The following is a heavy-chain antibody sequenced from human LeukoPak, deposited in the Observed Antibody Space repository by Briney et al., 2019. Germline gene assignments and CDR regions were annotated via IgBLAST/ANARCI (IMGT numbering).Heavy chain of an antibody. CDR1: GFSFSNYG. J-gene: IGHJ4*02. CDR2: ITGNGGTT. D-gene: IGHD2-21*02. CDR3: ARDYTYCGGDCSYYFDY. V-gene: IGHV3-23*01. Sequence: PGGSLRLSCAASGFSFSNYGMNWVRQAPGKGLEWVSGITGNGGTTYYADSVKSRFTISRDNAKNSLYLQMNSLRAEDTAVYYCARDYTYCGGDCSYYFDYWGQGTLVTVSS.